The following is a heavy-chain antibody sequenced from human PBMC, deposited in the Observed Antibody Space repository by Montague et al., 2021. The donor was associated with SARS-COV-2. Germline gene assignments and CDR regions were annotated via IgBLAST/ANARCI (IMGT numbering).Heavy chain of an antibody. CDR3: ARHRRGGLVVAAPYWFDP. CDR1: GGSVSSSGYY. V-gene: IGHV4-39*01. CDR2: IDFSGXS. D-gene: IGHD2-15*01. J-gene: IGHJ5*02. Sequence: SETLSLTCTVSGGSVSSSGYYWGWIRQPPGKGLEWVGSIDFSGXSXYXXXXKXPVSISVDASKNQLSLRLSSVTSAATAVYYCARHRRGGLVVAAPYWFDPWGQGTLVTVSS.